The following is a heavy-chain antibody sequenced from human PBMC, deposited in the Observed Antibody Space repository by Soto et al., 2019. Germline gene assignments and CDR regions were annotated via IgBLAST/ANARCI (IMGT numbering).Heavy chain of an antibody. Sequence: PSETLSLTCTVSGGSISSGGYYWSWIRQHPGKGLEWIGCIYYSGSTYYNPSLKSRVTISVDTSKNQFSLKLSSVTAADTAVYYCARADRYDFWSGYSDYYYYMDVWGKGTTVT. V-gene: IGHV4-31*03. D-gene: IGHD3-3*01. CDR1: GGSISSGGYY. CDR2: IYYSGST. CDR3: ARADRYDFWSGYSDYYYYMDV. J-gene: IGHJ6*03.